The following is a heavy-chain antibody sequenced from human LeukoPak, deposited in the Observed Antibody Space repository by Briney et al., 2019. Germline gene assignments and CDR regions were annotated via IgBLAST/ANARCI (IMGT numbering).Heavy chain of an antibody. D-gene: IGHD2-15*01. Sequence: GGSLRLSCAASGFTFDDFGVSWVRLAPGKGLEWVSGINWNGGSTGYADSVKGRFTISRDNAKNSLYLQMNSLRAEDTAFYYCARGAPIYCIGGTCHSGDPFDIWGQGTMVTVSS. CDR3: ARGAPIYCIGGTCHSGDPFDI. J-gene: IGHJ3*02. CDR1: GFTFDDFG. V-gene: IGHV3-20*04. CDR2: INWNGGST.